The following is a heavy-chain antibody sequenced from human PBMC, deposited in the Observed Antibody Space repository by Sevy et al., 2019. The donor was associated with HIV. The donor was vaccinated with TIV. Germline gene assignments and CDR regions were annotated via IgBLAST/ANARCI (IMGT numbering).Heavy chain of an antibody. CDR1: GFTFSNYN. D-gene: IGHD2-15*01. CDR3: ATVVAYCSGGSCFPGYYYGMDV. Sequence: GGSLRLSCAASGFTFSNYNMNWVRQAPGKGLEWVSSISSSSNCISYADSMKGRFTISRDNAKNSLYLQMNSLRAEDTAVYYCATVVAYCSGGSCFPGYYYGMDVWGQGTTVTVSS. J-gene: IGHJ6*02. CDR2: ISSSSNCI. V-gene: IGHV3-21*01.